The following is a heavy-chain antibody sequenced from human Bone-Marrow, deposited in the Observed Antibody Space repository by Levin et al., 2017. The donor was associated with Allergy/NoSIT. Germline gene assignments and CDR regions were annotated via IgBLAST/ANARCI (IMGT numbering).Heavy chain of an antibody. J-gene: IGHJ4*02. V-gene: IGHV3-11*01. D-gene: IGHD2-15*01. CDR3: VRDLQGLVVDGRPGSGY. CDR1: GFIFSDYT. CDR2: ISSSGSTI. Sequence: LSLTCAASGFIFSDYTMSWIRQAPGRGLEWVSYISSSGSTIYYTDSVKGRFTVSRDNAKNSLYLLMDSLRAEDTAVYFCVRDLQGLVVDGRPGSGYWGQGTLVTVSS.